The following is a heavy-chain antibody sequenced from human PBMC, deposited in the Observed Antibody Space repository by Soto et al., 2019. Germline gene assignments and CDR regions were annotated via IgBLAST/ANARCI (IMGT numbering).Heavy chain of an antibody. CDR1: VFTFSSYS. D-gene: IGHD6-19*01. CDR2: ISRSSDYI. V-gene: IGHV3-21*06. Sequence: GGSLRLSCAASVFTFSSYSMNLVRQAPGKGLEWVSLISRSSDYIYYADSVKGRFTISRDNAKNSVYLQMNSLRAEDTAVYYCFSEAGRAEYWGQGTMVTVSS. CDR3: FSEAGRAEY. J-gene: IGHJ4*02.